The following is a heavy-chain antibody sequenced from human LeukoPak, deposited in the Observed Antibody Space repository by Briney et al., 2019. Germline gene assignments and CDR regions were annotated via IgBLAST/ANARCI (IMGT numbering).Heavy chain of an antibody. CDR2: INQDGGEK. CDR3: ARDRVWTVLY. V-gene: IGHV3-7*01. D-gene: IGHD6-13*01. Sequence: GGSLRLSCAASGFTFSSYSMSWVRQAPGKGLEWVANINQDGGEKYYVDSVKGRFTISRDNAKNSLYLQMNSLRAEDTAVYYCARDRVWTVLYWGQGTLVTVSS. J-gene: IGHJ4*02. CDR1: GFTFSSYS.